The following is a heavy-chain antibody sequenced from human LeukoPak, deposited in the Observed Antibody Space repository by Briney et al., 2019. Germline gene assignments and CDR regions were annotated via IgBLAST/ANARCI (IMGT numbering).Heavy chain of an antibody. D-gene: IGHD2-2*01. Sequence: ASVKVSCKASGYTFISYSRHWVRQAPGQRLEWMGWINAGNGNKKYSQKFQGGVTIIRDTYASTAYMALSSLRAEDTAVYFCAKSIVVVPAAMDIWGQGTMVTVSS. J-gene: IGHJ3*02. V-gene: IGHV1-3*01. CDR2: INAGNGNK. CDR3: AKSIVVVPAAMDI. CDR1: GYTFISYS.